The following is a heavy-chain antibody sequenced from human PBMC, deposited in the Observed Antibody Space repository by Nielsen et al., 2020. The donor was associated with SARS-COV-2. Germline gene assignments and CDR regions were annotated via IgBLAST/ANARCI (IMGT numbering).Heavy chain of an antibody. Sequence: GSLKISCAASGFTFSSYAMHWVRQAPGKGLEWVAVISYDGSNKYYADSVKGRFTISRDNSKNTLYLQMNSLRAEDTAVYYCARDTWWHYDSSGYSYWGQGTLVTVSS. CDR1: GFTFSSYA. V-gene: IGHV3-30*04. D-gene: IGHD3-22*01. J-gene: IGHJ4*02. CDR3: ARDTWWHYDSSGYSY. CDR2: ISYDGSNK.